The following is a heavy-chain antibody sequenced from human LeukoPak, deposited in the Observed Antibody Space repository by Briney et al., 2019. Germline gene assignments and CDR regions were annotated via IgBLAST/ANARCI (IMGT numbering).Heavy chain of an antibody. D-gene: IGHD6-19*01. V-gene: IGHV3-15*01. CDR2: ITSKTDGGTT. J-gene: IGHJ4*02. Sequence: GGSLRLSCAASGFTFSNAWMSWVRQAPGKGLEWVGRITSKTDGGTTDYAAPVKGRFTISRDDSKNTLYLQMNSLKTEDTAVYYCTTDRIGSGWYEGSDYWGQGTLVTVSS. CDR1: GFTFSNAW. CDR3: TTDRIGSGWYEGSDY.